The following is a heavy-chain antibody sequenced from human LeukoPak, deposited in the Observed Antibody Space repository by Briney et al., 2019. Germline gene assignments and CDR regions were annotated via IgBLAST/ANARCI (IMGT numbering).Heavy chain of an antibody. CDR3: ARDGTVPPDY. CDR1: DFTFRTYA. J-gene: IGHJ4*02. CDR2: ISDSGSNT. V-gene: IGHV3-23*01. D-gene: IGHD4-17*01. Sequence: GGSLRLSCAASDFTFRTYAMTWVRQAPGKGLEWVSAISDSGSNTFYADSVKGRFTISRDNSKNMLYLQMNNLRAEDTAVYFCARDGTVPPDYWGQGTLVTVSS.